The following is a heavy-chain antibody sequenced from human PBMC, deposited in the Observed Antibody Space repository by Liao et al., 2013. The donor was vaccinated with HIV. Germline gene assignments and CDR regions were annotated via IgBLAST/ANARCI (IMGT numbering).Heavy chain of an antibody. D-gene: IGHD2-15*01. V-gene: IGHV4-61*02. J-gene: IGHJ5*02. CDR1: GGSVSDGSYY. CDR2: VYVSGNT. CDR3: ARDVVNWFDP. Sequence: QVQLQESGPALVKPSQTLSLTCTVSGGSVSDGSYYWSWIRQPAGKGLEWIGHVYVSGNTNYNASLKSRVTVSMDTSKSQFSLKMTSVTASDTAVYYCARDVVNWFDPWGQGTLVTVSS.